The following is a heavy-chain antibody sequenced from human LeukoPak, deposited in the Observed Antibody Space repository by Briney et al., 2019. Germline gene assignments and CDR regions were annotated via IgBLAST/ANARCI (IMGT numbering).Heavy chain of an antibody. V-gene: IGHV3-21*04. J-gene: IGHJ4*02. Sequence: PGGSLRLSCAASAFSLNAYNMNWVRQAPGKGLEWVSSISYTGTYIYYADSVKGRFTISRDNAKNSLYLQMNSLRAEDTAVYYCARDHCSSTSCYLESPSTFDYWGQGTLVTVSS. D-gene: IGHD2-2*01. CDR2: ISYTGTYI. CDR1: AFSLNAYN. CDR3: ARDHCSSTSCYLESPSTFDY.